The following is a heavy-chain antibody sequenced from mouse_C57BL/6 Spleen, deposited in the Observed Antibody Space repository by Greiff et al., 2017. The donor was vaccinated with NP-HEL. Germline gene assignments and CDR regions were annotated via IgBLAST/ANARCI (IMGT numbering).Heavy chain of an antibody. D-gene: IGHD2-12*01. V-gene: IGHV2-3*01. CDR3: GTVTRGETFAY. Sequence: QVQLKESGPGLVAPSQSLSITCTVSGFSLTSYGVSWVRQPPGKGLEWLGVIWGDGSTNYHSAPITRLCISKDNSKSEVIVKLNSLQTDDTATYYCGTVTRGETFAYWGQGTLVTVAA. J-gene: IGHJ3*01. CDR1: GFSLTSYG. CDR2: IWGDGST.